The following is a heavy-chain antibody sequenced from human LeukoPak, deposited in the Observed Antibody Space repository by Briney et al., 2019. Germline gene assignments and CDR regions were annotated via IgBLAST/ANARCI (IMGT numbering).Heavy chain of an antibody. V-gene: IGHV3-23*01. Sequence: GGSLRLSCAASGFTFSSYAMSWVRQAPGRGLDWVSAISGSGGTTYYADSVKGRFTISRDNSKNTLHLQMNSLRAEDTAVYYCAKDTMSGCSSTSCPYYFDQWGQGTLVTVSS. CDR3: AKDTMSGCSSTSCPYYFDQ. CDR2: ISGSGGTT. J-gene: IGHJ4*02. D-gene: IGHD2-2*01. CDR1: GFTFSSYA.